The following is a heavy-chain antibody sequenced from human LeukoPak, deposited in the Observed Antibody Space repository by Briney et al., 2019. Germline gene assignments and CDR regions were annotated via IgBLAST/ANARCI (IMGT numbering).Heavy chain of an antibody. D-gene: IGHD3-22*01. CDR2: INQDGSQK. V-gene: IGHV3-7*03. CDR1: GFTLSSYS. J-gene: IGHJ4*02. CDR3: ARGEYYYDGGY. Sequence: GGSLRLSCVASGFTLSSYSMNWVRQAPGKGLEWVANINQDGSQKYYVDSVRGRFTISRDNAKNSLYLQMNSLRVEDTAVYYCARGEYYYDGGYWGQGTLVTVSS.